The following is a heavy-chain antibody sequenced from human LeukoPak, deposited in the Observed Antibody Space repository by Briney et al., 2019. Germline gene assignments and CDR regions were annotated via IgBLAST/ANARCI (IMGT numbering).Heavy chain of an antibody. CDR1: GGSISSSTYY. CDR2: IYYSGST. J-gene: IGHJ4*02. CDR3: ARFGATNLSGYYFDY. V-gene: IGHV4-39*01. Sequence: SETLSLTCTVSGGSISSSTYYWGWIRQPPGKGLESVGSIYYSGSTYYNPSLKSRVTISVETSKNQFSLRLTSVTAADTAVYYCARFGATNLSGYYFDYWGQGTLVTVPS. D-gene: IGHD3-22*01.